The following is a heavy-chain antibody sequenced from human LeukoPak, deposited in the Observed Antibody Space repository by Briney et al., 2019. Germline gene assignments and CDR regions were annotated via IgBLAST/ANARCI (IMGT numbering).Heavy chain of an antibody. CDR3: ARTTDY. J-gene: IGHJ4*02. D-gene: IGHD4-11*01. V-gene: IGHV3-7*01. CDR1: GFTFDIYW. CDR2: IKHDGSEK. Sequence: GGSLRLSCAASGFTFDIYWMTWVRQAPGKGLEWVANIKHDGSEKHFVDSAKGRFTVSRDNARNSLYLQMNSLRAEDTAVYYCARTTDYWGQGTLVTVSS.